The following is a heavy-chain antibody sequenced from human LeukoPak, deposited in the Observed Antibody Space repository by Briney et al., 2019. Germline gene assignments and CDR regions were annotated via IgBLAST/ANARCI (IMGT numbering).Heavy chain of an antibody. J-gene: IGHJ5*02. V-gene: IGHV1-8*01. D-gene: IGHD3-10*01. CDR3: AREYYYGSGSYSAWFDP. CDR1: GYTFTSYD. CDR2: MNPNSGNT. Sequence: ASVKVSCKASGYTFTSYDINWVRQATGQGLEWMGWMNPNSGNTGYAQKFQGRVTMTRNTSISTAYMELSSLRSEDTAVYYCAREYYYGSGSYSAWFDPWGQGTLVTVPS.